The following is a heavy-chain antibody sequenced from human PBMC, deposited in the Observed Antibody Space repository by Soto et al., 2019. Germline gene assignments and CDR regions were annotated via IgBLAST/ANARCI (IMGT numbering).Heavy chain of an antibody. CDR2: MNPNSGNT. CDR3: ARSLTGLNYLDY. CDR1: GYTFTSYD. Sequence: GASVKVSCKASGYTFTSYDINWVRQATGQGLEWMGWMNPNSGNTGYAQKFQGRVTMTRNTSISTAYMELSSLRSEDTAVYYCARSLTGLNYLDYWGQGTLVTVSS. V-gene: IGHV1-8*01. D-gene: IGHD3-9*01. J-gene: IGHJ4*02.